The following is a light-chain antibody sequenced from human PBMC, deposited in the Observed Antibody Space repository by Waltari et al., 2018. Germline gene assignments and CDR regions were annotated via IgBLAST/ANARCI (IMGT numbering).Light chain of an antibody. J-gene: IGKJ1*01. CDR1: QIVSSS. Sequence: EIVITQSPATLSVSPGERATLSCRASQIVSSSLAWYQHRPGQAPRLLIYGTSTRAPGIPARLSGSGSGTEFTLTISSLQSEDFAVYYCQKDNNWGTFGQGTKVEIK. CDR2: GTS. CDR3: QKDNNWGT. V-gene: IGKV3-15*01.